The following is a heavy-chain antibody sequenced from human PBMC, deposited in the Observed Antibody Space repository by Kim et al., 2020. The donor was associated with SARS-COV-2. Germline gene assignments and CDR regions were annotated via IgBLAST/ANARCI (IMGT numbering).Heavy chain of an antibody. V-gene: IGHV1-69*13. J-gene: IGHJ4*02. CDR2: IIPIFGTA. CDR1: GGTFSSYA. CDR3: ATCALGYSGYELLDY. D-gene: IGHD5-12*01. Sequence: SVKVSCKASGGTFSSYAISWVRQAPGQGLEWMGGIIPIFGTANYAQKFQGRVTITADESTSTAYMELSSLRSEDTAVYYCATCALGYSGYELLDYWGQGTLVTVSS.